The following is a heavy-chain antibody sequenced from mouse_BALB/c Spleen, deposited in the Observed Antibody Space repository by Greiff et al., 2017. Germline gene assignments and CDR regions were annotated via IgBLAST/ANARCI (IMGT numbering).Heavy chain of an antibody. Sequence: VKLVESGAELARPGASVKLSCKASGYTFTSYWMHWVKQRPGQGLEWIGEIDPSDSYTNYNQKFKGKATLTVDKSSSTAYMQLSSLTSEDSAVYYCASLGTGTSWFAYWGQGTLVTVSA. CDR3: ASLGTGTSWFAY. D-gene: IGHD4-1*01. V-gene: IGHV1-69*02. CDR2: IDPSDSYT. CDR1: GYTFTSYW. J-gene: IGHJ3*01.